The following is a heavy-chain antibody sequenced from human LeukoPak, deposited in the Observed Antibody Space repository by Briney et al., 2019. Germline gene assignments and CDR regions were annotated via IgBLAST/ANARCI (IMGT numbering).Heavy chain of an antibody. J-gene: IGHJ4*02. CDR1: GFTVSSNY. CDR2: ISGSGGST. D-gene: IGHD3-10*01. V-gene: IGHV3-23*01. CDR3: AKDFNYYGSGSFDY. Sequence: GGSLRLSCAASGFTVSSNYMSWVRQAPGKGLEWVSAISGSGGSTYYADSVKGRFTISRDNSKNTLYLQMNSLRAEDTAVYYCAKDFNYYGSGSFDYWGQGTLVTVSS.